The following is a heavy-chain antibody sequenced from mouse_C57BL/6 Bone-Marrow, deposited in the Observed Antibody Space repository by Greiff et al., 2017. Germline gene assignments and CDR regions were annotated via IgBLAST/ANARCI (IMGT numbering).Heavy chain of an antibody. CDR3: ARGPLWLRRGGYYYAMDY. Sequence: QVQLQQSGAELARPGASVKLSCKASGYTFTSYGISWVKQRTGQGLEWIGELYPRSGNTYYNEKFKGKATLTADKSSSTAYMELRSLTSEDSAVYFCARGPLWLRRGGYYYAMDYWGQGTSVTVSS. V-gene: IGHV1-81*01. J-gene: IGHJ4*01. CDR2: LYPRSGNT. CDR1: GYTFTSYG. D-gene: IGHD2-2*01.